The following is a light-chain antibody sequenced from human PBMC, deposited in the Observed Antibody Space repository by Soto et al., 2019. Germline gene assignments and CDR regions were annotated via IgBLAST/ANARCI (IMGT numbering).Light chain of an antibody. J-gene: IGKJ1*01. Sequence: EIVLTQSPGTLSLSPGERATLSCRASQSVSSSYLSWYQQKPGQAPRLLIYDASNRATGIPDRFSGRGSGTDFTLTISRLEPEDYAVYYCQQYGSSPPWTFGQGTKVDIK. CDR3: QQYGSSPPWT. CDR1: QSVSSSY. V-gene: IGKV3-20*01. CDR2: DAS.